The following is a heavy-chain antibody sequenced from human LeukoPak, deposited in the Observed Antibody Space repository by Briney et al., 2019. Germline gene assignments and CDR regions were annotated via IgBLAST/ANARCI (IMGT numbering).Heavy chain of an antibody. D-gene: IGHD6-13*01. CDR2: IKHDGSGK. Sequence: PGTSLRLSCAASGFTFSRFAMHWVRQAPGKGLEWVASIKHDGSGKYYVDSVKGRFTISRDNAKNSLFLQMDSLRAEDTAVYYCARTMQLGDYWGQGTLVTVSS. CDR1: GFTFSRFA. J-gene: IGHJ4*02. V-gene: IGHV3-7*04. CDR3: ARTMQLGDY.